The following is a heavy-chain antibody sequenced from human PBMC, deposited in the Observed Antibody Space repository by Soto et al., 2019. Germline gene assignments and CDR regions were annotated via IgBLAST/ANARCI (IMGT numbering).Heavy chain of an antibody. Sequence: GGSLRLSCAASGFTFSSYAMSWVRQAPGKGLEWVSAISGSGGSTYYADSVKGRFTISRDNSKNTLYLQMNSLGAEDTAVYYYAKDRHLGYTADWFDPWGQGTLVTVSS. CDR3: AKDRHLGYTADWFDP. V-gene: IGHV3-23*01. J-gene: IGHJ5*02. D-gene: IGHD5-18*01. CDR2: ISGSGGST. CDR1: GFTFSSYA.